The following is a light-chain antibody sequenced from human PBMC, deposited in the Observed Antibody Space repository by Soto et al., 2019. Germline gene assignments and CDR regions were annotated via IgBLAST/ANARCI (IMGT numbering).Light chain of an antibody. CDR1: SSDVGGYNY. J-gene: IGLJ1*01. V-gene: IGLV2-14*01. Sequence: QSVLTQPASVSGSPGQSITISCTGTSSDVGGYNYVSWYQRYPGKAPKLMIYDVSNRPSGVSNRFSGSKSGNTASLTISGLQAEDESDYYCSSYTGSSTYVFGTGTKVTVL. CDR3: SSYTGSSTYV. CDR2: DVS.